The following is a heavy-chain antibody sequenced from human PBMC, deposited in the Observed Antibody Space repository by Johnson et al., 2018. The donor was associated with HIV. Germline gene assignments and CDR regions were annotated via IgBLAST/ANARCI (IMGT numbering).Heavy chain of an antibody. CDR1: GFTFSSYP. J-gene: IGHJ3*02. CDR2: ISYDGSNK. CDR3: ARVTQQVVRVGSDAVDI. D-gene: IGHD4-23*01. Sequence: QVLLVESGGGVVQPGRSLRLSCAVSGFTFSSYPMHWVRQAPGKGLEWVAVISYDGSNKYYADSVKGRFTISRDNSKNTLYLQMNSLRAEDTAVYYCARVTQQVVRVGSDAVDIWGQGRMVTVSS. V-gene: IGHV3-30*04.